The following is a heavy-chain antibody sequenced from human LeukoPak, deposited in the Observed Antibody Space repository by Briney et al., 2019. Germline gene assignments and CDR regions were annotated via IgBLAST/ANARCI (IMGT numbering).Heavy chain of an antibody. V-gene: IGHV1-69*13. CDR2: RIHIFGRA. D-gene: IGHD3-10*01. CDR3: ARVEGYGSGDSFDY. CDR1: GATFASYT. J-gene: IGHJ4*02. Sequence: SVKLSCKASGATFASYTISWLRRAPGQGLKWMGGRIHIFGRANYAQKFQGRVTITAGESTSTAYMELSRLRSEDTAVYYCARVEGYGSGDSFDYWGQGTLVTVSS.